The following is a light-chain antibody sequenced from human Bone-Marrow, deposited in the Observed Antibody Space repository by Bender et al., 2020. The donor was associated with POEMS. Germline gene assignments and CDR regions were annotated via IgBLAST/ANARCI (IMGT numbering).Light chain of an antibody. V-gene: IGLV3-25*03. CDR1: ALPKQY. Sequence: SYELTQPPSVSVSPGQTARITCSGDALPKQYAFWYQLKSGQAPVLVIYKDNKRPSGIPERFSGSSSGTTVTLTISGVQADDEADYYCQSVDSSNSYRVFGGGTKLTVL. J-gene: IGLJ3*02. CDR3: QSVDSSNSYRV. CDR2: KDN.